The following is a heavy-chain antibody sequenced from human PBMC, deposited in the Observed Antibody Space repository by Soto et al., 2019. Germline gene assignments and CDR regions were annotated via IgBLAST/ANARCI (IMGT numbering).Heavy chain of an antibody. CDR3: VRDPHSVVAGSHAVYFAY. CDR1: GFTFSSYA. Sequence: QVHLVESGGGVVQPGRSLRLSCAASGFTFSSYAMHWVRQAPGKGLEWMTVISYDGSEKYYADSVKGRFTISRDNSMNTLYLQMNSLRADDTAVYYCVRDPHSVVAGSHAVYFAYWGQGTLVIVSS. V-gene: IGHV3-30-3*01. D-gene: IGHD6-19*01. CDR2: ISYDGSEK. J-gene: IGHJ4*02.